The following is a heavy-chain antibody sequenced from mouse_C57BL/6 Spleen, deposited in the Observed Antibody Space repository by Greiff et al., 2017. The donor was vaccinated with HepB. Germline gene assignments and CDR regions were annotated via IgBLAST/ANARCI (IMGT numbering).Heavy chain of an antibody. CDR3: ARSEGYDYGDYAMDY. CDR2: IHPNSGST. V-gene: IGHV1-64*01. CDR1: GYTFTSYW. D-gene: IGHD2-4*01. Sequence: QVQLQQPGAELVKPGASVKLSCKASGYTFTSYWMHWVKQRPGQGLEWIGMIHPNSGSTNYNEKFKSKATLTVDKSSSTAYMQLSSLTSEDSAVYYCARSEGYDYGDYAMDYWGQGTSVTVSS. J-gene: IGHJ4*01.